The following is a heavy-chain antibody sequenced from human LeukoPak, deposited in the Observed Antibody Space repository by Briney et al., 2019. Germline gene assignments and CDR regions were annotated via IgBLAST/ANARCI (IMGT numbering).Heavy chain of an antibody. CDR2: IYYSGNT. CDR1: GGSISSYY. CDR3: ARADEGFTMVPY. J-gene: IGHJ4*02. Sequence: TSETLSLTCTVSGGSISSYYWSWFRQPPGKGLEWIGYIYYSGNTDSNPSLKSRVTISVDTSKYQFFLKLSSVTAADTAVYYCARADEGFTMVPYWGQGTLVTVSS. D-gene: IGHD3-10*01. V-gene: IGHV4-59*01.